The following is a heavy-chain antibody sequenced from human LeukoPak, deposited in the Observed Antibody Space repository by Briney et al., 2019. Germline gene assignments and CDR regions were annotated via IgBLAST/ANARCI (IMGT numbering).Heavy chain of an antibody. J-gene: IGHJ4*02. CDR1: GFPFSSHG. CDR2: INNNGANT. V-gene: IGHV3-23*01. D-gene: IGHD1-26*01. Sequence: GGSLRLSCAASGFPFSSHGMSWVRQAPGKGLEWVSGINNNGANTYYADSVKGRFTISRDNSKNTLYLQMNSLRAEDTAVYYCAKIAETSGSYGQGYDYWGQGTLVTVSS. CDR3: AKIAETSGSYGQGYDY.